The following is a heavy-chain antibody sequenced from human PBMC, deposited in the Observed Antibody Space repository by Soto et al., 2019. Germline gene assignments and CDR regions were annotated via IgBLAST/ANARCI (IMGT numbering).Heavy chain of an antibody. CDR2: ISYDGSNK. D-gene: IGHD5-18*01. V-gene: IGHV3-30*18. CDR1: GFTFSSYG. Sequence: GGSLRLSCAASGFTFSSYGMHWVRQAPGKGLEWVAVISYDGSNKYYADSVKGRFTISRDNSKNTLYLQMNSLRAEDTAVYYCAKLGVDTAMVQTFDYWGQGTLVTVSS. CDR3: AKLGVDTAMVQTFDY. J-gene: IGHJ4*02.